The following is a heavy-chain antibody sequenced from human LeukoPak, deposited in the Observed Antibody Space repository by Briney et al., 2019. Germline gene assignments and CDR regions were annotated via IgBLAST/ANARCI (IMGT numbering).Heavy chain of an antibody. V-gene: IGHV4-61*01. Sequence: PSETLSLTCTVSGGSISSSSYYWSWIRQPPGKGLEWIGYIYYSGSTNYNPSLKSRVTISVDTSKNQFSLKLSSVTAADTAVYYCARAQYSYGAIDYWGQGTLVTVSS. CDR3: ARAQYSYGAIDY. J-gene: IGHJ4*02. D-gene: IGHD5-18*01. CDR1: GGSISSSSYY. CDR2: IYYSGST.